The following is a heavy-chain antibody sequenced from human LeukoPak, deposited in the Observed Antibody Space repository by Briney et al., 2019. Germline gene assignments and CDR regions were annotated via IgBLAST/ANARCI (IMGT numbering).Heavy chain of an antibody. CDR3: ASSVAYGDYSFDY. Sequence: SETLSLTCAVSGYSTSSGYYWGWIRQPPGKGLEWIGSIYHSGSTYYNPSLKSRVTISVDTSKNQFSLKLSSVTAADTAVYYCASSVAYGDYSFDYWGQGTLVTVSS. CDR1: GYSTSSGYY. V-gene: IGHV4-38-2*01. CDR2: IYHSGST. J-gene: IGHJ4*02. D-gene: IGHD4-17*01.